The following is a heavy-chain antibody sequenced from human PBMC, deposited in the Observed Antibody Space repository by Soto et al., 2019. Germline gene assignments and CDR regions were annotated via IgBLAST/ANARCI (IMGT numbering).Heavy chain of an antibody. CDR2: ISSSSSTI. V-gene: IGHV3-48*01. Sequence: PGGSLRLSCAASGFTFSSYSMNWVRQAPWKGLEWVSYISSSSSTIYYADSVKGRFTISRDNAKNSLYLQMNSLRAEDTAVYYCARCSFGGVVPAASYYYYYGMDVWGQGTTVTVSS. CDR3: ARCSFGGVVPAASYYYYYGMDV. CDR1: GFTFSSYS. J-gene: IGHJ6*02. D-gene: IGHD2-2*01.